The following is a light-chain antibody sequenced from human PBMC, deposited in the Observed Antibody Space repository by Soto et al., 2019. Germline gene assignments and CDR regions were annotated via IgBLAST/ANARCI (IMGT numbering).Light chain of an antibody. V-gene: IGLV2-11*01. Sequence: QSVLTQPRSVSGSPGQSVTISCTGTSSDVGGYNYVSWYQQHPRKAPKLMIYDVSKRPSGVPDRFSGSKSGNTAALTISGLQDDEEADYYCCSYAGSCTYVFGTGTKVTVL. CDR2: DVS. CDR3: CSYAGSCTYV. CDR1: SSDVGGYNY. J-gene: IGLJ1*01.